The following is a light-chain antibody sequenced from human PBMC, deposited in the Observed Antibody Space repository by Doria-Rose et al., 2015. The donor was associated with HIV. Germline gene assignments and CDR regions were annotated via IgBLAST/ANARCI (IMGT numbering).Light chain of an antibody. CDR2: DGS. Sequence: TQSPGTLSLSPGERATLSCRASQSCSSTYLAWYQQKPGQAPSLHIYDGSTRATGIPDRFSASGSGTDFTLTINRLELEDFALYYCHQYGTSWTFGQGTKVEI. V-gene: IGKV3-20*01. CDR3: HQYGTSWT. CDR1: QSCSSTY. J-gene: IGKJ1*01.